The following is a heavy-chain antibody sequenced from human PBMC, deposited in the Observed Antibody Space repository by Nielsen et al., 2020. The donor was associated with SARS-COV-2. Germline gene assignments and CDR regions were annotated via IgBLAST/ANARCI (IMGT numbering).Heavy chain of an antibody. CDR2: INHSGST. V-gene: IGHV4-34*01. Sequence: SETLSLTCAVYGGSFSGYYWSWIRQPPGKGLEWIGEINHSGSTNYNPSLKSRVTISVDTSKNQFSLKLSSVTAADTAVYYCARRIFVVVHSHYYYGMDVWGQGTTVTVSS. D-gene: IGHD2-15*01. CDR3: ARRIFVVVHSHYYYGMDV. CDR1: GGSFSGYY. J-gene: IGHJ6*02.